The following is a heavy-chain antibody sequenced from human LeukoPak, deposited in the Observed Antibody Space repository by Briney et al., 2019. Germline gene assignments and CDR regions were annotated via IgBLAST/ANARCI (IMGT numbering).Heavy chain of an antibody. CDR1: GGSISSYY. CDR3: ARVSRPNTARITMVRGGLYWYFDL. Sequence: PSETLSLTCTVSGGSISSYYWSWIRQPPGKGLEWIGYIYYSGRTNYNPSLKSRVTISVDTSKNQFSLKLSSVTAADTAVYYCARVSRPNTARITMVRGGLYWYFDLWGRGTLVTVSS. CDR2: IYYSGRT. D-gene: IGHD3-10*01. V-gene: IGHV4-59*01. J-gene: IGHJ2*01.